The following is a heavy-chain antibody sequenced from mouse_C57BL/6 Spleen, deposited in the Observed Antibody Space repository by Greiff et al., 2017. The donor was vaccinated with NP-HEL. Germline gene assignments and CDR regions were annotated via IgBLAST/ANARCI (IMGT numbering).Heavy chain of an antibody. V-gene: IGHV1-64*01. Sequence: QVQLQQPGAELVKPGASVKLSCKASGYTFTSYWMHWVKQRPGQGLERIGMIHPNSGSTNYNEKFKSKATLTVDKSSSTAYMQLSSLTSEDSAVYYCARRPFTTVVGRDYAMDYWGQGTSVTVSS. J-gene: IGHJ4*01. CDR1: GYTFTSYW. D-gene: IGHD1-1*01. CDR2: IHPNSGST. CDR3: ARRPFTTVVGRDYAMDY.